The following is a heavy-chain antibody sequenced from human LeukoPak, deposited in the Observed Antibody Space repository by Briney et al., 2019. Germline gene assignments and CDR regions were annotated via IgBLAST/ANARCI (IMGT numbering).Heavy chain of an antibody. Sequence: GASVKVSCNTSGYSFTGYFTHWVRQAPGQGLEWMGWMNPKSGNTGYLQKFQGRVTMTRDTSMSTAFMELSSLTSEDTAVYYCARGVNSQGTAMVLFDSWGQGSLVTVSA. V-gene: IGHV1-8*02. CDR3: ARGVNSQGTAMVLFDS. D-gene: IGHD5-18*01. CDR2: MNPKSGNT. J-gene: IGHJ4*02. CDR1: GYSFTGYF.